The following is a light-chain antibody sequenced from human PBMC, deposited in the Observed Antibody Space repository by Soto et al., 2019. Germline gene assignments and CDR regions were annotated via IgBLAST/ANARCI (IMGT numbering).Light chain of an antibody. Sequence: QSALTQPPSVSGSPGQSVAISCTGTSSVVGSYNRVSWYQQPPGAAPKLMIYEVSNRPSGVPDRFSGSKSGNTASLTISGLQAEDEADYYCNSYTGSSPYVFVTGTKVTVL. CDR1: SSVVGSYNR. J-gene: IGLJ1*01. CDR2: EVS. CDR3: NSYTGSSPYV. V-gene: IGLV2-18*02.